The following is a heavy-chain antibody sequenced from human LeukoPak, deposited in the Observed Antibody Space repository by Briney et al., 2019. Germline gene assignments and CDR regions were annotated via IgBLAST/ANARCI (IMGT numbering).Heavy chain of an antibody. V-gene: IGHV3-23*01. D-gene: IGHD2-15*01. CDR1: GFTFSSYA. Sequence: GGSLRLSCAASGFTFSSYAMSWVRQAPGKGLEWVSAISGSGGSTYYADSVKGRFTIPRDNSKNTLYLQMNSLRAEDTAVYYCAQVVAATPIIDYWGQGTLVTVSS. CDR2: ISGSGGST. CDR3: AQVVAATPIIDY. J-gene: IGHJ4*02.